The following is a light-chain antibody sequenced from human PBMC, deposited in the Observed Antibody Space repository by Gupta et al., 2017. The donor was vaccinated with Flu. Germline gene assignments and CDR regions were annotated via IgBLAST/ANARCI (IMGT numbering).Light chain of an antibody. Sequence: QSALTQPASVSGSPGQSITISCPGTSSDVGAYNFVSWYQQHPGKVPKLIIYVVSNRPSGVSNRFSGSKSGNTASLTISGLQAEDEADYYCSSFTGSSPLVVFGTGTKVTVL. CDR3: SSFTGSSPLVV. J-gene: IGLJ1*01. V-gene: IGLV2-14*01. CDR1: SSDVGAYNF. CDR2: VVS.